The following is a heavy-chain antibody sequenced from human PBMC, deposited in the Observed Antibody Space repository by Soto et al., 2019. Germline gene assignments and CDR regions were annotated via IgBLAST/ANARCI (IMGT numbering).Heavy chain of an antibody. V-gene: IGHV1-2*02. CDR1: GDAFTANY. J-gene: IGHJ5*02. D-gene: IGHD3-3*01. CDR2: INPKSGGT. Sequence: ASVKVSCKASGDAFTANYIHWVRQAPGQGFEWMGWINPKSGGTKYPQKFQGRVTLSRDTSISTAYMELSGFRSDDTAVYYCARGGGTILAPLPWGQGTLVTVSS. CDR3: ARGGGTILAPLP.